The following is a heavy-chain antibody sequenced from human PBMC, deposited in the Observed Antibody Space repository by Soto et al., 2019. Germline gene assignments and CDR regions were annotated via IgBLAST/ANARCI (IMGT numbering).Heavy chain of an antibody. V-gene: IGHV1-2*04. CDR1: VYTYTGYY. CDR3: ARGRYSGCNLNY. D-gene: IGHD5-12*01. Sequence: ASVKVSCKASVYTYTGYYIHWVRQAPGQGLEWMGWINPNSGGTNYAQKFQGWVTMTRDTSISTAYMELSRLRSDDTAVYYCARGRYSGCNLNYWGQGILVTVSS. CDR2: INPNSGGT. J-gene: IGHJ4*02.